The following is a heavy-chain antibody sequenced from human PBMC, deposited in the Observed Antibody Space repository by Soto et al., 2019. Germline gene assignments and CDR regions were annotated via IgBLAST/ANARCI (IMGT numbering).Heavy chain of an antibody. Sequence: QVQLVQSGAEVKKPGASVKVSCKASGYTFTGYYMHWVRQAPGQGLEWMGWINPNSGGTNYAQKFQGWVTMTRDTSIRTAYMELSRLRSDDTAVYYCARDAYYQPATPQSTYYYYGMDVWGQGTTVTVSS. CDR3: ARDAYYQPATPQSTYYYYGMDV. V-gene: IGHV1-2*04. D-gene: IGHD2-15*01. CDR1: GYTFTGYY. CDR2: INPNSGGT. J-gene: IGHJ6*02.